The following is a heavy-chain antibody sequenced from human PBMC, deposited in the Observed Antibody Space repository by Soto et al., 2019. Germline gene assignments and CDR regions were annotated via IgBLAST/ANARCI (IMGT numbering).Heavy chain of an antibody. V-gene: IGHV3-21*01. CDR3: AREAIVVVVAASGAFDI. J-gene: IGHJ3*02. D-gene: IGHD2-15*01. CDR1: GLTFSSYS. Sequence: GGSLRLSCAASGLTFSSYSVNWVRQAPGKGLEWVSSISSSSSYIYYADPVKGRFTISRDNAKNSLYLQMNSLRAEDTAVYYCAREAIVVVVAASGAFDIWGQGTMVTVSS. CDR2: ISSSSSYI.